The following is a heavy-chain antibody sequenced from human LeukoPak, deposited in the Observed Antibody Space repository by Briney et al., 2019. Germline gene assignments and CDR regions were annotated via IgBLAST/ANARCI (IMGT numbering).Heavy chain of an antibody. CDR1: GGSISSSSYY. Sequence: SETLSLTCTVSGGSISSSSYYWGWIRQPPGKGLEWIGSIYYSGSTYYNPSLKSRVTISVDTSKNQFSLKLSSVTATDTAVYYCARTSGSYLKWFDPCGQGTLVTVSS. V-gene: IGHV4-39*01. CDR3: ARTSGSYLKWFDP. D-gene: IGHD3-10*01. CDR2: IYYSGST. J-gene: IGHJ5*02.